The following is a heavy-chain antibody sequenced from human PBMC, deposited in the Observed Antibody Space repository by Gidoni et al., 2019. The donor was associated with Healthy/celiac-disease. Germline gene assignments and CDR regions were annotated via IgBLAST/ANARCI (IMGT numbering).Heavy chain of an antibody. D-gene: IGHD6-13*01. CDR2: IWYDGSNK. CDR1: GFTFSSYG. V-gene: IGHV3-33*01. CDR3: ARDLSSSSWYYYGMDV. Sequence: QVQLVESGGGVVQPGRSLSLSCAASGFTFSSYGMHWVRQAPGKGLEWVAVIWYDGSNKYYADSVKGRFTISRDNSKNTLYLQMNSLRAEDTAVYYCARDLSSSSWYYYGMDVWGQGTTVTVSS. J-gene: IGHJ6*02.